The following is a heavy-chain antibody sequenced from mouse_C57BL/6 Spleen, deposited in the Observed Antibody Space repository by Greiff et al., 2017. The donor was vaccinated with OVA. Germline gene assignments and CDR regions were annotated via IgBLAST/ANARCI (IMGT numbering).Heavy chain of an antibody. CDR2: IWWDDDK. CDR1: GFSLSTFGMG. D-gene: IGHD1-1*01. V-gene: IGHV8-8*01. J-gene: IGHJ4*01. CDR3: ARIERGITTVDYYAMDY. Sequence: QVTLKVSGPGILQPSQTLSLTCSFSGFSLSTFGMGVGWIRQPSGKGLEWLAHIWWDDDKYYNPALKSRLTISKDTSKNQVFLKIANVDTSDTATYYCARIERGITTVDYYAMDYWGQGTSVTVSS.